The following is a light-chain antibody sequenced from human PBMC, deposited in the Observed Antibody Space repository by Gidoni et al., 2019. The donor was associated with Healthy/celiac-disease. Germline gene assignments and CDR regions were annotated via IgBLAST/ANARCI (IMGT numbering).Light chain of an antibody. J-gene: IGKJ1*01. V-gene: IGKV4-1*01. CDR2: WAS. CDR1: QSVLYSSNNKNY. Sequence: DIVMTHSPDYLAVSLGERATINCKSSQSVLYSSNNKNYLAWYQQKPGQPPKLLIYWASTRESGVPDRFSGSGSGTDFTRTSSSLQAEDVAGYYCQQYYSTPPTFXXXTKVEIK. CDR3: QQYYSTPPT.